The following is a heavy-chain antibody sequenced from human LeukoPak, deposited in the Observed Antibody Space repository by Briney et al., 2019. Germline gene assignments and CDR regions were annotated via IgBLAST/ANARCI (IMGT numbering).Heavy chain of an antibody. D-gene: IGHD6-25*01. J-gene: IGHJ1*01. CDR1: GFTFDDYA. CDR2: ISWNSGNI. CDR3: AKDSAPYTSESGYFQH. Sequence: GGSLRLSCAVSGFTFDDYAMHWVRQAPGKGLEWVSGISWNSGNIAYVDSVKGRFTISRDNAKNSLYLQMNSLRAEDTALYYCAKDSAPYTSESGYFQHWGQGTLVTVSS. V-gene: IGHV3-9*01.